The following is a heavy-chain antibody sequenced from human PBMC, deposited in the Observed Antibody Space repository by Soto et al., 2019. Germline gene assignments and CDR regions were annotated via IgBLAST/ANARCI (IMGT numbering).Heavy chain of an antibody. V-gene: IGHV4-34*01. D-gene: IGHD6-13*01. J-gene: IGHJ6*03. Sequence: SETLSLTYAVYGGSFSGYYWSWIRQPPGKGLEWIGEINHSGSTNYNPSLKSRVTISVDTSKNQFSLKLSSVTAADTAVYYCARGIAAAGNYYYYMDVWGKGTTVTVSS. CDR1: GGSFSGYY. CDR2: INHSGST. CDR3: ARGIAAAGNYYYYMDV.